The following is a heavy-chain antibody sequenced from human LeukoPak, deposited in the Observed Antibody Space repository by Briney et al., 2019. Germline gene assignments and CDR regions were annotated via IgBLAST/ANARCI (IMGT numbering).Heavy chain of an antibody. Sequence: SETLSLTCTVSGGSISNYYWSCIRQPPGKGLERIGYIYSSGSTNYKPSLKSRVTISVDTSKNQFSLKLSSVTAADTAVYYCARHRRLVGATDVHSFDIWGQETMVTVSS. D-gene: IGHD1-26*01. V-gene: IGHV4-4*09. CDR1: GGSISNYY. CDR3: ARHRRLVGATDVHSFDI. CDR2: IYSSGST. J-gene: IGHJ3*02.